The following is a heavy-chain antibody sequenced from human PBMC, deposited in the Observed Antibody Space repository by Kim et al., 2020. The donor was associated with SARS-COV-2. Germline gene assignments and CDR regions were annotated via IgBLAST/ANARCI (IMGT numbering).Heavy chain of an antibody. Sequence: SETLSLTCAVYGGSFSGYYWSWIRQPPGKGLEWIGEINHSGSTNYNPSLKSRVTISVDTSKNQFSLKLSSVTAADTAVYYCARGSAGYYGSGCYFWFDP. CDR3: ARGSAGYYGSGCYFWFDP. J-gene: IGHJ5*02. D-gene: IGHD3-10*01. CDR1: GGSFSGYY. V-gene: IGHV4-34*01. CDR2: INHSGST.